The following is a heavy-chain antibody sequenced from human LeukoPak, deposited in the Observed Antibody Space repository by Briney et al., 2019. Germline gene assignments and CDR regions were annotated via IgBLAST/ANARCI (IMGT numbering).Heavy chain of an antibody. CDR2: IYSGGST. D-gene: IGHD5-18*01. V-gene: IGHV3-53*01. J-gene: IGHJ4*02. CDR3: ARVGDTAMV. CDR1: GFTFSSYA. Sequence: GGSLRLSCAASGFTFSSYAMHWVRQAPGKGLEWVSFIYSGGSTYYADSVKGRFTISRDNSKNTLYLQMNSLRAEDTAVYYCARVGDTAMVWGQGTLVTVSS.